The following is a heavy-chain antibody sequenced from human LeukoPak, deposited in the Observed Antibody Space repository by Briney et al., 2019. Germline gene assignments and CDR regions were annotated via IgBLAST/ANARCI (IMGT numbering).Heavy chain of an antibody. D-gene: IGHD6-19*01. J-gene: IGHJ4*02. CDR1: GYTFTSYG. Sequence: ASVKVSCEASGYTFTSYGISWVRQAPGQGLEWMGWISAYNGNTNYAQKLQGRVTMTTDTSTSTAYMELRSLRSDDTAVYYCARDSWVAGDFDYWGQGTLVTVSS. CDR3: ARDSWVAGDFDY. V-gene: IGHV1-18*01. CDR2: ISAYNGNT.